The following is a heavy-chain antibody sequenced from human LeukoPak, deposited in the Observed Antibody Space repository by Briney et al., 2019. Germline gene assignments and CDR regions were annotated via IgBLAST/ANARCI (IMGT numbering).Heavy chain of an antibody. J-gene: IGHJ5*02. CDR3: AKDGGYCSSTSCLPNNWFDP. CDR1: GFTFSSYA. D-gene: IGHD2-2*01. V-gene: IGHV3-23*01. Sequence: GGSLRLSCAASGFTFSSYAMSWVRQAPGRGLEWVSAISGSGGSTYYADSVKGRFTISRDNSKNTLYLQMNSLRAEDTAVYYCAKDGGYCSSTSCLPNNWFDPWGQGTLVTVSS. CDR2: ISGSGGST.